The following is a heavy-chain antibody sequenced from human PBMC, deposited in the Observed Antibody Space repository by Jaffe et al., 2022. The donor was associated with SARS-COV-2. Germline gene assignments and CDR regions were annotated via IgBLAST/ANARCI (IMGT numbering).Heavy chain of an antibody. CDR1: GYTFTSYY. Sequence: QVQLVQSGAEVKKPGASVKVSCKASGYTFTSYYMHWVRQAPGQGLEWMGIINPSGGSTSYAQKFQGRVTMTRDTSTSTVYMELSSLRSEDTAVYYCARVGRSGGSGSWGLYYGMDVWGQGTTVTVSS. CDR3: ARVGRSGGSGSWGLYYGMDV. D-gene: IGHD3-10*01. CDR2: INPSGGST. J-gene: IGHJ6*02. V-gene: IGHV1-46*01.